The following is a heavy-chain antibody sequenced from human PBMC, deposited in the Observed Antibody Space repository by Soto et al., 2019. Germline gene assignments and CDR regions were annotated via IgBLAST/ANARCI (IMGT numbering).Heavy chain of an antibody. CDR2: ISYDGSNR. V-gene: IGHV3-30-3*01. Sequence: PGGSLRLSCAASGFTFSSYAMHCVRQAPGKGLEWVAVISYDGSNRYYADSVKGRFTISRDNSKNTLYLQMNSLRAEGTAVYYCAREGGELELDQVYYFHYLGQRTLVNLSS. D-gene: IGHD1-7*01. CDR1: GFTFSSYA. CDR3: AREGGELELDQVYYFHY. J-gene: IGHJ4*02.